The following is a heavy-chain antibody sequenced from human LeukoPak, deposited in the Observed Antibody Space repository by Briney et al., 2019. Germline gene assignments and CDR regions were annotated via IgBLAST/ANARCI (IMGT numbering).Heavy chain of an antibody. J-gene: IGHJ6*02. D-gene: IGHD3-9*01. Sequence: GGSLRLSCAASGFTFSDYYMSWIRQAPGKGLEWVSYISSSSSYTNYADSVKGRFTISRDNAKNSLYLQMNSLRAEDTAVYYCARGGLYDILTGHAWGQGTTVTVSS. CDR2: ISSSSSYT. CDR1: GFTFSDYY. CDR3: ARGGLYDILTGHA. V-gene: IGHV3-11*05.